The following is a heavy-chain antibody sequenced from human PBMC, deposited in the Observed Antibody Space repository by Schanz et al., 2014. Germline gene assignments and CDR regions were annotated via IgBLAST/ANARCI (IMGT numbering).Heavy chain of an antibody. Sequence: EVQLVASGGGLVQPGGSLRLSCAASEFTFSTDAMSWVRQAPGKGLEWLSVISASGGDTYYADSVKGRFTISRDNSKNTLYLQMNSLRAEDTAVYYCAKVRYSSGWRGDYFDEWGQGTLVTVAS. D-gene: IGHD6-25*01. CDR2: ISASGGDT. CDR3: AKVRYSSGWRGDYFDE. J-gene: IGHJ4*02. CDR1: EFTFSTDA. V-gene: IGHV3-23*04.